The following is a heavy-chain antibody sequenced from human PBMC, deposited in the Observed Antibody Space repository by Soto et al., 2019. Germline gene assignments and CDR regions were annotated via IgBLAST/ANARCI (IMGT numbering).Heavy chain of an antibody. J-gene: IGHJ4*02. V-gene: IGHV3-48*03. Sequence: EVQLVESGGGLVQPGGSLRLSCAASGFTFSSYEMNWVRQAPGKGLEWVSYISSSGYTIYYADSVKGRFTISRDNPNKAMNLQMNSLRAEDTAVYYWARGQYSSGGGYFDYWGQGTLVTVSS. D-gene: IGHD6-19*01. CDR2: ISSSGYTI. CDR3: ARGQYSSGGGYFDY. CDR1: GFTFSSYE.